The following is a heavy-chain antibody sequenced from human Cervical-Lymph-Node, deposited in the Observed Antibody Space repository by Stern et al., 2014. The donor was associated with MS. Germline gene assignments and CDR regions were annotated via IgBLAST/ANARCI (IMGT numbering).Heavy chain of an antibody. CDR2: ISASGRGT. V-gene: IGHV3-23*01. Sequence: EVQLLESGGGLVQRWGSLRLSCVVSRFTFSSYAMRCVRPAPVKGLEWVSGISASGRGTYYADSVKGRFTISRDNSNNTLYLQMNSLRAEDTAVYYCAKNRVAVDSWGQGTLVTVSS. D-gene: IGHD2-15*01. CDR3: AKNRVAVDS. CDR1: RFTFSSYA. J-gene: IGHJ4*02.